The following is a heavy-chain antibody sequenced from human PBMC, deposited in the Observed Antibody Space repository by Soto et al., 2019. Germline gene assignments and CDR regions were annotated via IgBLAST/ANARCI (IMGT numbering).Heavy chain of an antibody. CDR1: SETFASYD. V-gene: IGHV1-18*01. D-gene: IGHD6-19*01. J-gene: IGHJ5*02. CDR2: ISTYNGNT. Sequence: QVQLMQAGTEVKKPGASVKVSFKASSETFASYDITWVRQDLGQGLEWMGWISTYNGNTKYAQNVQGRVSMTTDTSTSKAYMELRSLKSDDTAVYYCARVTRGSGDWFDPWGQGTLVTVSS. CDR3: ARVTRGSGDWFDP.